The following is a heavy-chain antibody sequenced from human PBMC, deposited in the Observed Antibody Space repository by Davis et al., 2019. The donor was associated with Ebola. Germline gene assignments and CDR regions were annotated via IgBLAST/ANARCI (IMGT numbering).Heavy chain of an antibody. CDR3: ARLRRGRGYCSGGSCYSLSGDWYFDL. CDR1: GGSISSYY. V-gene: IGHV4-59*08. Sequence: SETLSLTCAVSGGSISSYYWSWIRQPPGKGLEWIGYIYYSGSTNYNPSLKSRVTISVDTSKNQFSLKLSSVTAADTAVYYCARLRRGRGYCSGGSCYSLSGDWYFDLWGRGTLVTVSS. D-gene: IGHD2-15*01. CDR2: IYYSGST. J-gene: IGHJ2*01.